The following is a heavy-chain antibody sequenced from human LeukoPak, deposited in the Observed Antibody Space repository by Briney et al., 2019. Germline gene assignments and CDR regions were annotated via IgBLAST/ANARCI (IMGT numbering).Heavy chain of an antibody. CDR2: ISGSGGST. Sequence: GESLRLSCAASGFTFSSYAMSWVRQAPGKGLEWVSAISGSGGSTYYADSVKGRFTISRDNSKNTLYLQMNSLRAEDTAVYYCAKAQGFIAAAGNFDYWGQGTLVTVSS. CDR1: GFTFSSYA. CDR3: AKAQGFIAAAGNFDY. D-gene: IGHD6-13*01. J-gene: IGHJ4*02. V-gene: IGHV3-23*01.